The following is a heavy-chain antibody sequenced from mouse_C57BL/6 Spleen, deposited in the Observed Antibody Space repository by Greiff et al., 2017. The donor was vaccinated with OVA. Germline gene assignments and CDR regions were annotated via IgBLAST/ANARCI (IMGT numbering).Heavy chain of an antibody. D-gene: IGHD2-1*01. CDR1: GYAFSSYW. CDR2: IYPGDGDT. Sequence: QVHVKQSGAELVKPGASVKISCKASGYAFSSYWMNWVKQRPGKGLEWIGQIYPGDGDTNYNGKFKGKATLTADKSSSTAYMQLSSLTSEDSAVYFCARSDGNYFFDYWGQGTTLTVSS. V-gene: IGHV1-80*01. CDR3: ARSDGNYFFDY. J-gene: IGHJ2*01.